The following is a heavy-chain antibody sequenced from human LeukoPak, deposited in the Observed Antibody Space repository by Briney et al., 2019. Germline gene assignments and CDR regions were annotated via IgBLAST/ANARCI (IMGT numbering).Heavy chain of an antibody. CDR3: ARDYTYYYDSSGYQPLDY. J-gene: IGHJ4*02. Sequence: GGSLRLPCAASGFTFSSYSMNRVRQAPGKGLEWVSSISSSSSYIYYADSVKGRFTISRDNAKNSLYPQMNSLRAEDTAVYYCARDYTYYYDSSGYQPLDYWGQGTLVTVSS. V-gene: IGHV3-21*01. D-gene: IGHD3-22*01. CDR1: GFTFSSYS. CDR2: ISSSSSYI.